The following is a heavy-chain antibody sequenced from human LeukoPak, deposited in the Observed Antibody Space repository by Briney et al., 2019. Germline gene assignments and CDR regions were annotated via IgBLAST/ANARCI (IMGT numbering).Heavy chain of an antibody. V-gene: IGHV4-59*01. D-gene: IGHD5-12*01. J-gene: IGHJ4*02. CDR2: IYYSGST. CDR1: GGSISSYY. CDR3: ARGDRIRYSGYDY. Sequence: SETLSLTCTVSGGSISSYYWSWIRQPPGKGLEWIGYIYYSGSTNYNPSLKSRVTISVDTSKNQFSLKLSSVTAAGTAVYYCARGDRIRYSGYDYWGQGTLVTVSS.